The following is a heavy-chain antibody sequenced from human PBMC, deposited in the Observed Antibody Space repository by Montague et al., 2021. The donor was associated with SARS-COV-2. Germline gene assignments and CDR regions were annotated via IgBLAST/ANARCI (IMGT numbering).Heavy chain of an antibody. V-gene: IGHV4-4*02. Sequence: SETLSLTCGVSGASVTSTNWWSWVRQPTGKGLEWIGEIYHTGDTNYSPSLKNRVSIALDKSKNQLSLWLNSVTAADTAVYYCASPKEGSGYYRPFDYWGQGILVTVSS. CDR2: IYHTGDT. CDR1: GASVTSTNW. D-gene: IGHD3-22*01. J-gene: IGHJ4*02. CDR3: ASPKEGSGYYRPFDY.